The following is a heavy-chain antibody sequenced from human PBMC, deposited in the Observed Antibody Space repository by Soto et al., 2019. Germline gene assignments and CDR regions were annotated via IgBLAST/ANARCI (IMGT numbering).Heavy chain of an antibody. J-gene: IGHJ6*03. CDR3: ARDLTWRYYDFWSGSPPDYYMDV. D-gene: IGHD3-3*01. V-gene: IGHV3-21*01. CDR2: ISSSSSYI. CDR1: GFTFSSYS. Sequence: GGSLRLSCAASGFTFSSYSMNWVRQAPGKGLEWVSSISSSSSYIYYADSVKGRFTISRDNAKNSLYLQMNSLRAEDTAVYYCARDLTWRYYDFWSGSPPDYYMDVWGKGTTVTVSS.